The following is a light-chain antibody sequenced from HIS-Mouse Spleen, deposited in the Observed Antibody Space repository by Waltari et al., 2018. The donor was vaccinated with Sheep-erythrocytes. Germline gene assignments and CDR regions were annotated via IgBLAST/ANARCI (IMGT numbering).Light chain of an antibody. CDR2: GKN. Sequence: SSELTQDPAVSVALGQTVRITCQGDSLRSYYASWYQQKPGQAPVLVIYGKNNRPSGIPDRFPGYSSGNTASLTSTGAQAEDEADYYCCSYAGSYNHVFATGTKVTVL. CDR1: SLRSYY. V-gene: IGLV3-19*01. J-gene: IGLJ1*01. CDR3: CSYAGSYNHV.